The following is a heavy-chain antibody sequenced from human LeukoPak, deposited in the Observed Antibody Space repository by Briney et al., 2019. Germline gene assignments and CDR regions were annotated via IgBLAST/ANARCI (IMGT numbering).Heavy chain of an antibody. CDR1: GYTFTSYD. V-gene: IGHV1-8*03. CDR3: ARGLPEFDY. Sequence: ASVTVSCKASGYTFTSYDINWVRQATGQGLEWMGWMNPNSGNTGYAQKFQGRVTFTRNTSINTAYMEVSSLRSEDTAVYYCARGLPEFDYWGQGTLVTVSS. CDR2: MNPNSGNT. D-gene: IGHD1-14*01. J-gene: IGHJ4*02.